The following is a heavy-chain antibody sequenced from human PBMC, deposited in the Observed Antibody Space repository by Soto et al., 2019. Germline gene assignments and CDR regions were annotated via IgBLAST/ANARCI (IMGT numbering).Heavy chain of an antibody. D-gene: IGHD1-20*01. J-gene: IGHJ4*02. CDR3: ATVHNTSRSFGY. CDR1: GFIFSNNG. CDR2: MSYDGSDT. Sequence: GGSLRLSCVGSGFIFSNNGMHWVRQTPGKGLEWVAFMSYDGSDTFYADSVKGRFTISRDNSKNTLFLHMSNLRAEDTAVYYCATVHNTSRSFGYWGQGTPVTVSS. V-gene: IGHV3-30*02.